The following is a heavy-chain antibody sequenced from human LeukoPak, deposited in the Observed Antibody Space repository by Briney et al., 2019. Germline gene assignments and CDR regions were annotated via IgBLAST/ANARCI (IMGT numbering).Heavy chain of an antibody. CDR2: ITDTGDST. CDR1: GLTFSSSW. Sequence: GGSLRLSCAVSGLTFSSSWMDWVRQAPGKGLEWVSAITDTGDSTYYADSVKGRFTISRDNSKNTLFLQINSLRAEDTAAYYCTKCLGSSSSSSYSGYWGQGTLVTVSS. V-gene: IGHV3-23*01. J-gene: IGHJ4*02. CDR3: TKCLGSSSSSSYSGY. D-gene: IGHD2-2*01.